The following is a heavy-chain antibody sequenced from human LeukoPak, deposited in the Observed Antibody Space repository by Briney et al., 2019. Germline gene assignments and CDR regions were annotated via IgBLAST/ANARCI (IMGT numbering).Heavy chain of an antibody. J-gene: IGHJ3*02. D-gene: IGHD2-15*01. CDR3: ASVVVVAHSWVAFDI. V-gene: IGHV4-30-4*01. CDR2: IYYSGST. Sequence: SETLSLTCTVSGGSISSGDYYWSWIRQPPGKGLEWIGYIYYSGSTYYNPSLKSRVTISVDTSKNQFSLKLSSVTAADTAVYYCASVVVVAHSWVAFDIWGQGTMVTVSS. CDR1: GGSISSGDYY.